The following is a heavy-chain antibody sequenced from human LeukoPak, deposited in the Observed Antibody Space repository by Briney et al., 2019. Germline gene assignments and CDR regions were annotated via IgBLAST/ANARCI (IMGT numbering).Heavy chain of an antibody. V-gene: IGHV4-34*01. CDR1: GGSFSGYY. D-gene: IGHD2-2*01. CDR2: INHSGST. CDR3: AARTIVVVPAAIVCFDP. J-gene: IGHJ5*02. Sequence: SSETLSLTCAVYGGSFSGYYWSWIRQPPGKGLEWIGEINHSGSTNYNPSLKSRVTISVDTSKNQFSLKLSSVTAADTAVYYCAARTIVVVPAAIVCFDPWGQGTLVTVSS.